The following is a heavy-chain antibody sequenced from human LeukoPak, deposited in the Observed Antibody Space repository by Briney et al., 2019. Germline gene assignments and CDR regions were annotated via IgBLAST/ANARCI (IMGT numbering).Heavy chain of an antibody. D-gene: IGHD4-11*01. CDR2: INSDGTTT. CDR1: GFSFSNSW. J-gene: IGHJ5*02. Sequence: GGSLRLSCAASGFSFSNSWMHWVRQAPGKGLVWVSRINSDGTTTYYADSVKGRFTISRDNAKNTLFLQMNSLRAEDTAVYYCARTPAAHTVTTTNWFDPWGQGTLVTVSS. V-gene: IGHV3-74*01. CDR3: ARTPAAHTVTTTNWFDP.